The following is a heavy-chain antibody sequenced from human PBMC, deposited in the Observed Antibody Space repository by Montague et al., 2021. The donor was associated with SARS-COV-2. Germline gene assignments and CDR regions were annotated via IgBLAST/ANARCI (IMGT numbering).Heavy chain of an antibody. CDR3: ARDVRYYDFWSGRAQTSPDD. V-gene: IGHV4-38-2*02. J-gene: IGHJ4*02. Sequence: SETLSLTCTVSGYSISSGYYWGWIRQPPGKGLVWIGSIYHSGSTYYNPSLKSRVTISVDTSKNQFSLKLSSVTAADTAVYYCARDVRYYDFWSGRAQTSPDDWGQGTLVTVSS. D-gene: IGHD3-3*01. CDR1: GYSISSGYY. CDR2: IYHSGST.